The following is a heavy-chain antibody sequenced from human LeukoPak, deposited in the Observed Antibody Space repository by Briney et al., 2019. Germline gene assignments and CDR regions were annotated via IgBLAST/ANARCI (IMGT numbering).Heavy chain of an antibody. V-gene: IGHV3-74*01. CDR3: ARGLYYYDSSAYYGGAFDI. Sequence: GRCLRLSCAASGFTFSSYWMHWVRRAPGKGLVWVSRINSDVSSTSYADFVKGRFTISRDNAKNTLYLQMNSLRAEDTAVYYCARGLYYYDSSAYYGGAFDIWGQGTMVTVSS. CDR1: GFTFSSYW. D-gene: IGHD3-22*01. CDR2: INSDVSST. J-gene: IGHJ3*02.